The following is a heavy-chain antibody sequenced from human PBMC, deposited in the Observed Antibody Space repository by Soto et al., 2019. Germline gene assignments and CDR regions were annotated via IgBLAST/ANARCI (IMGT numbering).Heavy chain of an antibody. CDR1: GGSISSSNW. D-gene: IGHD2-2*01. CDR3: ARGSLSASATYYFDY. J-gene: IGHJ4*02. Sequence: QVQLQESGPGLVKPSGTLSLTCAVSGGSISSSNWWSWVRQPPGKGLEWIGEISHSGSTNYNPSLKSRVTISVYKSKNQFSLKLSSVTAAHTAVYYCARGSLSASATYYFDYWGQGTLVTVSS. CDR2: ISHSGST. V-gene: IGHV4-4*02.